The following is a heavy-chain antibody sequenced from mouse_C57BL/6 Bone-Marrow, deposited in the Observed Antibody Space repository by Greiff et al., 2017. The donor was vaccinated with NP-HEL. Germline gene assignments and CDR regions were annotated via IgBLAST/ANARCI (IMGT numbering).Heavy chain of an antibody. CDR3: ARYLPYAMDY. CDR1: GYTFTSYG. V-gene: IGHV1-81*01. CDR2: IYPRSGNT. J-gene: IGHJ4*01. Sequence: LEESGAELARPGASVKLSCKASGYTFTSYGISWVKQRTGQGLEWIGEIYPRSGNTYYNEKFKGKATLTADKSSSTAYMELRSLTSEDSAVYFCARYLPYAMDYWGQGTSVTVSS. D-gene: IGHD5-1*01.